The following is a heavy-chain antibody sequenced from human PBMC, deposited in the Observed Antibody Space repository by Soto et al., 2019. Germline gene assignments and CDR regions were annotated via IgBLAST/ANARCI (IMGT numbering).Heavy chain of an antibody. D-gene: IGHD3-3*01. Sequence: ESGGGLVQPGGSLRLSCAASGFTFSSYAMSWVRQAPGKGLEWVSAISGSGGSTYYADSVKGRFTISRDNSKNTLYLQMNSLRAEDTAVYYCAKRRITIFGVAKYYGMDVWGQGTTVTVSS. V-gene: IGHV3-23*01. CDR1: GFTFSSYA. J-gene: IGHJ6*02. CDR3: AKRRITIFGVAKYYGMDV. CDR2: ISGSGGST.